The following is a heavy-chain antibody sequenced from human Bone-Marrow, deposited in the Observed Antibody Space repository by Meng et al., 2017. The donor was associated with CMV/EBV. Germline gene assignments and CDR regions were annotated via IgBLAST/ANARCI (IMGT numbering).Heavy chain of an antibody. D-gene: IGHD3/OR15-3a*01. CDR1: GFSFGTYD. V-gene: IGHV3-30*02. Sequence: GGSLRLSCAASGFSFGTYDMYWVRHAPGKGLEWVAFIRYDGSKIYYADSVTGRFTISRDNAKNTVYLQMKSLRVEDTAVYYCARDLWGLGDYWGQGTLVTVSS. CDR2: IRYDGSKI. CDR3: ARDLWGLGDY. J-gene: IGHJ4*02.